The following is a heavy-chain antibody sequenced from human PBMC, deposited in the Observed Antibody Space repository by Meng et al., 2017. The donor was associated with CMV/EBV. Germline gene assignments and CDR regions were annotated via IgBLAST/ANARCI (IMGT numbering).Heavy chain of an antibody. CDR1: GGSFSGYY. V-gene: IGHV4-34*01. D-gene: IGHD1-26*01. Sequence: GQLPQGVPGLFKPSETLSLTCAVYGGSFSGYYWSWIRQPPGKGLEWIGEINHSGSTNYNPSLKSRVTISVDTSKNQFSLKLSSVTAADTAVYYCARGVGATGKADYWGQGTLVTVSS. CDR3: ARGVGATGKADY. J-gene: IGHJ4*02. CDR2: INHSGST.